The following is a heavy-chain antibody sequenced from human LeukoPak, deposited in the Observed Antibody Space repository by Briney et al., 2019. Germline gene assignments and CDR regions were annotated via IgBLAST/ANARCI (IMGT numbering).Heavy chain of an antibody. V-gene: IGHV3-21*01. CDR1: GFTFSSYS. CDR2: ISSSSSYI. D-gene: IGHD3-10*01. CDR3: ARDPASGYYYYYMDV. Sequence: GGSLRLSCAASGFTFSSYSMTWVRQAPGKGLEWVSSISSSSSYIYYADSVKGRFTISRDNAENSLYLQMNSLRAEDTAVYYCARDPASGYYYYYMDVWGKGTTVTVSS. J-gene: IGHJ6*03.